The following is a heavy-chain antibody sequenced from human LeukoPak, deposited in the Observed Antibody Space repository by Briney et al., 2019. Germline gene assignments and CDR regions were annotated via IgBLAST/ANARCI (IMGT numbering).Heavy chain of an antibody. CDR3: ARRADKVAHFDY. J-gene: IGHJ4*02. Sequence: SEALSLTCSVSGGSISGYYWSWIRQVPGERLEWIGYIYHSGRTTYNPSLKSRVTISVDTSKNQFSLKLSSVTAADTAVYYCARRADKVAHFDYWGQGTLVTVSS. V-gene: IGHV4-59*01. CDR1: GGSISGYY. CDR2: IYHSGRT.